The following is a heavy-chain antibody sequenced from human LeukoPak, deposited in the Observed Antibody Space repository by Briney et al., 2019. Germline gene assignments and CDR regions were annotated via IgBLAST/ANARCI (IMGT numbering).Heavy chain of an antibody. CDR2: ISYDGSNK. D-gene: IGHD3-22*01. Sequence: PGGSLRLSCAASGFTFSSYAMSWVRQAPGKGLEWVAVISYDGSNKYYADSVKGRFTISRDNSKNTLYLQMNSLRAEDTAVYYCARDKGYYYDSSGYYYYYYGMDVWGQGTTVTVSS. V-gene: IGHV3-30-3*01. CDR3: ARDKGYYYDSSGYYYYYYGMDV. CDR1: GFTFSSYA. J-gene: IGHJ6*02.